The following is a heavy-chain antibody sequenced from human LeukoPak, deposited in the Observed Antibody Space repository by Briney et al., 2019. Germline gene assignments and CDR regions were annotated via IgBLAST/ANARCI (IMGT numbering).Heavy chain of an antibody. J-gene: IGHJ4*02. Sequence: GGSLRLSCAASGFTLSSYSMNWVRQAPGKGLEWVSYISSSSSTIYYADSVKGRFTISRDNAKNSLYLQMNSLRAEDTAVYYCARGIAAAEFDYWGQGTLVTVSS. CDR1: GFTLSSYS. CDR2: ISSSSSTI. D-gene: IGHD6-13*01. V-gene: IGHV3-48*04. CDR3: ARGIAAAEFDY.